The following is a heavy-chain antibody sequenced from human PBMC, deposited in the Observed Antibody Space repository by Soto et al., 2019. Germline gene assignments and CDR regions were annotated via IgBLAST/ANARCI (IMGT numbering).Heavy chain of an antibody. CDR2: IYYSGST. CDR1: GGSISSYY. CDR3: ARGVGRYSRSWRTYYYYGMDV. Sequence: SETLSLTCTVSGGSISSYYWSWIRQPPGKGLEWIGYIYYSGSTNYNPSRKSRVNLSVDTSQNHSFLTLSSVTAADPAVYYCARGVGRYSRSWRTYYYYGMDVWGQGTTVTVSS. V-gene: IGHV4-59*01. D-gene: IGHD6-13*01. J-gene: IGHJ6*02.